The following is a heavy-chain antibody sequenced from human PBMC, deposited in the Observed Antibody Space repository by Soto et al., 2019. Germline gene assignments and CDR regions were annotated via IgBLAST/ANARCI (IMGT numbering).Heavy chain of an antibody. CDR3: AKDYYKVFDY. D-gene: IGHD3-22*01. Sequence: EGQLLESGGDLVQPGGSLRLSCAASGFTFSSYLMSWVRQAPGKGLEWVSSIRTGGGGTEYADSVKGRFTISRDNSKNTLYLQMNSLRAEDTAVYYCAKDYYKVFDYWGQGTLVTVSS. CDR1: GFTFSSYL. V-gene: IGHV3-23*01. CDR2: IRTGGGGT. J-gene: IGHJ4*02.